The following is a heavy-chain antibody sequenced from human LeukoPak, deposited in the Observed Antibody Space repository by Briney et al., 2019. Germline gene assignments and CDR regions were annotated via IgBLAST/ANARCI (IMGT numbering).Heavy chain of an antibody. CDR2: MNGDGSQR. D-gene: IGHD2-21*01. Sequence: PGGSLRLSCVASGFNFGSYWMTWVRQTPGKGLECVATMNGDGSQRYYGDSVKGRFTISRDNSKNTLYLQMNSLRAEDTAVYYCAKDICGGNCYPNGGYWGQGTLVIVSS. V-gene: IGHV3-7*01. J-gene: IGHJ4*02. CDR3: AKDICGGNCYPNGGY. CDR1: GFNFGSYW.